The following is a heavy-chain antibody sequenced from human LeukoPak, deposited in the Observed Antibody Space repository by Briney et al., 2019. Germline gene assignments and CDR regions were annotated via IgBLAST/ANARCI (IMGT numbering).Heavy chain of an antibody. V-gene: IGHV3-23*01. CDR2: ITCNGDT. Sequence: PGGSLTLSCTASGFTLTVYAMTWVRQAPGKGLEWVSSITCNGDTYYADSVKGRFTTYGDDSKSTMYFQMNSLRGEDTGLYYCAKGRAVAKVDWFDPWGQGTLVTVSS. CDR3: AKGRAVAKVDWFDP. J-gene: IGHJ5*02. D-gene: IGHD6-19*01. CDR1: GFTLTVYA.